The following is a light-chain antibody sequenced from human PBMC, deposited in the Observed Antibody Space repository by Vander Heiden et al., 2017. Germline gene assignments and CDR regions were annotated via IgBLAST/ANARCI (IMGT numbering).Light chain of an antibody. CDR3: QAWDSSVV. Sequence: SYELTPPTSVSVSPGQTASITCSGDKLGDKYACWYQQKPGQSPVLVIYQDSKRPSGIPERFSGSNSGNTATLTISGTQAMDEADYYCQAWDSSVVFGGGTKLTVL. CDR2: QDS. J-gene: IGLJ2*01. V-gene: IGLV3-1*01. CDR1: KLGDKY.